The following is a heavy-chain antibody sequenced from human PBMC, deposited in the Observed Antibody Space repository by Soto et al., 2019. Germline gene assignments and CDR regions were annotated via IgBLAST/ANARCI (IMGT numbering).Heavy chain of an antibody. Sequence: QVQLVQSGAEVKKPGASVKVSCKASGYTFTSYGISWVRQAPGQVLEWMGWISAYNGNTNYAQKLQGRVTMTTDTPTSTAYMERRSLRAVDTAVSYCARDPGFRSDYWGQGTLVTVSS. D-gene: IGHD3-9*01. CDR2: ISAYNGNT. CDR3: ARDPGFRSDY. CDR1: GYTFTSYG. J-gene: IGHJ4*02. V-gene: IGHV1-18*01.